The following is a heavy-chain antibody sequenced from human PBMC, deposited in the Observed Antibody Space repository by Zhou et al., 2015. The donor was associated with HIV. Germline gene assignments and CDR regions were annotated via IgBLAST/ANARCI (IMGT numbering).Heavy chain of an antibody. CDR3: AGGSYFPDAFDI. D-gene: IGHD1-26*01. Sequence: QVQLVQSGTEVKRPGSSVKVSCKASGNTFSGSDISWVRQAPGQGLEWMGGIIPIFGTANYAQKFQGRVTITADESTSTAYMELSSLRSEDTAVYYCAGGSYFPDAFDIWGQGTMVTVSS. J-gene: IGHJ3*02. CDR1: GNTFSGSD. V-gene: IGHV1-69*01. CDR2: IIPIFGTA.